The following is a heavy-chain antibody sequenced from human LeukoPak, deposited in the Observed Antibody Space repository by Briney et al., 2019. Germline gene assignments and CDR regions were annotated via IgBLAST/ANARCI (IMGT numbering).Heavy chain of an antibody. CDR2: IYTSGST. V-gene: IGHV4-4*07. D-gene: IGHD5-18*01. J-gene: IGHJ4*02. Sequence: SETLSLTCTVSGGSISSYFWSWIRQPAGKGLEWIGRIYTSGSTNYNPSLKSRVTMSVDTSKNQFSLKLSSVTAADTAVYYCARHVLDTAMVHYFDYWGQGTLVTVSS. CDR3: ARHVLDTAMVHYFDY. CDR1: GGSISSYF.